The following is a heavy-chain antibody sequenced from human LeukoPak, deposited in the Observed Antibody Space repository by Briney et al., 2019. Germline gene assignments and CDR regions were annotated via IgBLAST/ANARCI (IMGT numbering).Heavy chain of an antibody. CDR2: ISSSGSTI. Sequence: PGGSLRLSCAASGFTFSSYEMNWVRQAPGKGLEWVSYISSSGSTIYYADSVKGRFTISRDNAKNSLYLQMNSLRAEDTAVYYCARSMSYGVWDFWGQGTTVTVSS. CDR1: GFTFSSYE. CDR3: ARSMSYGVWDF. J-gene: IGHJ6*02. D-gene: IGHD3-16*01. V-gene: IGHV3-48*03.